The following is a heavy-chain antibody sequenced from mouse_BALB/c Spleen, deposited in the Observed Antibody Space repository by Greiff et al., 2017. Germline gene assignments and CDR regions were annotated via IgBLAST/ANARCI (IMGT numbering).Heavy chain of an antibody. CDR1: GFTFSSYA. CDR2: ISSGGST. V-gene: IGHV5-6-5*01. CDR3: ARRGYDGYYWFAY. Sequence: EVKLVESGGGLVKPGGSLKLSCAASGFTFSSYAMSWVRQTPEKRLEWVASISSGGSTYNPDSVKGRFTISRDNARNILYLQMSSLRSEDTAMYYFARRGYDGYYWFAYWGQGTLVTVSA. D-gene: IGHD2-3*01. J-gene: IGHJ3*01.